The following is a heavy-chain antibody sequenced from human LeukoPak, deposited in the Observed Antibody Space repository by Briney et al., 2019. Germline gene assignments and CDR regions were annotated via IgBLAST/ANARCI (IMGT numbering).Heavy chain of an antibody. CDR3: ASVGPYYGSGRAEFFDY. CDR1: GFTVSSNY. V-gene: IGHV3-53*01. J-gene: IGHJ4*02. CDR2: IYSGGST. Sequence: AGGSLRLSCAASGFTVSSNYMSWVRQAPGKGLEWVSVIYSGGSTYYADSVKGRFTISRDNSKNTLYLQMNSLRAEDTAVYYCASVGPYYGSGRAEFFDYWGQGTLVTVSS. D-gene: IGHD3-10*01.